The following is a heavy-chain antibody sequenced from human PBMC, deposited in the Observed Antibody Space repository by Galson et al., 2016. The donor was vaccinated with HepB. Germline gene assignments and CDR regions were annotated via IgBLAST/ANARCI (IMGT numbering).Heavy chain of an antibody. CDR1: GGSISSGGYS. D-gene: IGHD6-13*01. CDR2: IYDSGST. CDR3: VRDGSSTWSGHFHH. Sequence: TLSLTCAVSGGSISSGGYSWSWIRQPPGKGLEWIGYIYDSGSTYYNPSLKSRVTISVDRSKNQFSLKVNFVTAADTAVYYCVRDGSSTWSGHFHHWGQGTLVTVSS. V-gene: IGHV4-30-2*01. J-gene: IGHJ1*01.